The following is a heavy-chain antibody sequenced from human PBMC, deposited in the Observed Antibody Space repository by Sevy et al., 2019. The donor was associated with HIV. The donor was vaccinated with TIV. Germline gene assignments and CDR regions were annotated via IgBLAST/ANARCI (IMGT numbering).Heavy chain of an antibody. CDR3: ARDFFRHCSTSCYDEDLGNDY. D-gene: IGHD2-2*01. J-gene: IGHJ4*02. CDR2: IYHSGST. Sequence: SETLSLTCAVSGYSISSGYYWGWIRQPPGKRLEWIGSIYHSGSTYYNPSLKSRVTISVDTSKNQFSLKLSSVTAADTAVYYCARDFFRHCSTSCYDEDLGNDYWGQGTLVTVSS. V-gene: IGHV4-38-2*02. CDR1: GYSISSGYY.